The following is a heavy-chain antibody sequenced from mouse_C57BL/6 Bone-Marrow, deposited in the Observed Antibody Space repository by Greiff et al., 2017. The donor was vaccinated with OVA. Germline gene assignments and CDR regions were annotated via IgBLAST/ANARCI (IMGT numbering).Heavy chain of an antibody. CDR3: AGLYYYGSSYRYVDV. V-gene: IGHV14-2*01. Sequence: VQLQQSGAELVKPGASVKLSCTASGFNIKDYYMHWVKQRTEQGLEWIGRIDPDDGETKYAPKFQGKATITADTSSNTAYLQLSSLTSEDTAVCYCAGLYYYGSSYRYVDVWGTGTAVTVSS. D-gene: IGHD1-1*01. CDR1: GFNIKDYY. J-gene: IGHJ1*03. CDR2: IDPDDGET.